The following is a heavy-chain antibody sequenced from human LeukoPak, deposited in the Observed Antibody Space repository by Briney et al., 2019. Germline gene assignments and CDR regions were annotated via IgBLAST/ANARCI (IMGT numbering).Heavy chain of an antibody. J-gene: IGHJ4*02. CDR3: AREARANHPFDY. Sequence: GGSLRLSCAASGFTVSSNYMSWVRQAPGKGLEWVSVIYSGGSTYYANSVKGRFTISRDNSKNTLYLQMNSLRAEDTAVYYCAREARANHPFDYWGRGTLVTVSS. CDR2: IYSGGST. CDR1: GFTVSSNY. V-gene: IGHV3-53*01. D-gene: IGHD1-14*01.